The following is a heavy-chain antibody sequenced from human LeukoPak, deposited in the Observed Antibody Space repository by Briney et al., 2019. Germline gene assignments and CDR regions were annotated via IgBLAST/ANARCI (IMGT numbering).Heavy chain of an antibody. CDR3: ARVYRNPDIAAAGTPDAPDY. Sequence: SETLSLTCTVSGGSISSGGYYWSWIRQPPGKGLEWIGYIYHSGSTYYNPSLKSRVTISVDRSKNQFSLKLSSVTAADTAVYYCARVYRNPDIAAAGTPDAPDYWGQGTLVTVSS. V-gene: IGHV4-30-2*01. D-gene: IGHD6-13*01. CDR2: IYHSGST. CDR1: GGSISSGGYY. J-gene: IGHJ4*02.